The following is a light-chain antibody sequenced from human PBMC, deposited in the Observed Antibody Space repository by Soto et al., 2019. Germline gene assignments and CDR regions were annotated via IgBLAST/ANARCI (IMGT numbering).Light chain of an antibody. V-gene: IGKV3-20*01. CDR1: QSVSSSY. CDR2: GAS. CDR3: QQYGGSFRV. J-gene: IGKJ3*01. Sequence: EIVLTQSPDTLSLSPGERATLFRRASQSVSSSYLAWYQQKHGQAPRILIYGASSRATGIPDRFSGSGYGTDFNLTISRLEPEDFAVYYCQQYGGSFRVFGPGTKVDIK.